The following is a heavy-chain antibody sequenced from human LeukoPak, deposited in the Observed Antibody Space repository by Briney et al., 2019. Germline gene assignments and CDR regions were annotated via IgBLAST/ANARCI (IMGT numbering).Heavy chain of an antibody. J-gene: IGHJ3*02. CDR1: GLTFSSYG. V-gene: IGHV3-33*01. D-gene: IGHD3-10*01. CDR2: ISYDGINK. CDR3: ARKYYYGSGSYYDAFDI. Sequence: GGSLRLSCAASGLTFSSYGMHWVRQAPGKGLEWVAIISYDGINKYYADSVKGRFTISRDNSKNTLYLQMNSLRVEDTALYYCARKYYYGSGSYYDAFDIWGQGTMVTVSS.